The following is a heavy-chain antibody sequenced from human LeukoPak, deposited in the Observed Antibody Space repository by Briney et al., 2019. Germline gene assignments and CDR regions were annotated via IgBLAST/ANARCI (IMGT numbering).Heavy chain of an antibody. CDR1: GFTVSANY. V-gene: IGHV3-53*01. D-gene: IGHD3-22*01. CDR2: LYSDGTT. J-gene: IGHJ5*02. Sequence: GGSLRLSCAASGFTVSANYMIWVRQAPGKGLDWVSVLYSDGTTYYADSVKGRFIISRDNSRNTLSLQMHSLRAEDTPVYYCARRENNGYYLSWGQGTLVTVSS. CDR3: ARRENNGYYLS.